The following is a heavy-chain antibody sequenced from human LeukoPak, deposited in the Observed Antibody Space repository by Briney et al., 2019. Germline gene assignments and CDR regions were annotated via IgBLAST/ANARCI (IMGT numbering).Heavy chain of an antibody. V-gene: IGHV3-21*01. CDR2: IGTVTTYI. D-gene: IGHD1-26*01. J-gene: IGHJ4*02. Sequence: SGGSLRLSCAASGFTFSHYSINWVRQAPGKGLEWVSSIGTVTTYIFYADSVKGRFTISRDNAKNSLYLQMNSLRAEDTAVYYCARLSGSDGKYYFDYWGQGTLVTVSS. CDR3: ARLSGSDGKYYFDY. CDR1: GFTFSHYS.